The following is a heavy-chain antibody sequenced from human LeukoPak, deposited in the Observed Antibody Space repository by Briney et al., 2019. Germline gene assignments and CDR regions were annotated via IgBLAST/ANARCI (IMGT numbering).Heavy chain of an antibody. CDR2: ISYDGSNK. D-gene: IGHD4-11*01. Sequence: GGSLRLSCAASGFTFSSYGMHWVRQAPGKGLEWVAVISYDGSNKYYADFVKGRFTISRDNSKNTVYLQMNSLRAEDTAVYYCARDATTVVYYYYYGMDVWGQGTTVTVSS. CDR3: ARDATTVVYYYYYGMDV. V-gene: IGHV3-30*03. CDR1: GFTFSSYG. J-gene: IGHJ6*02.